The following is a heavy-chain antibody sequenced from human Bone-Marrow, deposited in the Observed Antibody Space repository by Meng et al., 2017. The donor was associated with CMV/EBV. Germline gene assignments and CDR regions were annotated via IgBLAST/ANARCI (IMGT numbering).Heavy chain of an antibody. D-gene: IGHD1-14*01. Sequence: SLKISCAASGFTFDDYAMHWVRQAPGKGLEWVSGISWNSGSIGYADSVKGRFTISRDNAKNSLYLQMNSLRAEDTAVYYCARDLSRTMDVWGQGTTVTASS. V-gene: IGHV3-9*01. CDR2: ISWNSGSI. J-gene: IGHJ6*02. CDR1: GFTFDDYA. CDR3: ARDLSRTMDV.